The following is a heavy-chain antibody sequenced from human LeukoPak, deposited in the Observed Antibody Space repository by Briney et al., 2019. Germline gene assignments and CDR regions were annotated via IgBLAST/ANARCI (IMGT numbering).Heavy chain of an antibody. CDR1: GGSISSYY. V-gene: IGHV4-4*07. CDR3: AGRGYSYTPRAFDI. D-gene: IGHD5-12*01. CDR2: IYTSGST. Sequence: SETLSLTCTVSGGSISSYYWSWIRQPAGKGLEWIGRIYTSGSTNYNLSLKSRVTMSVDTSKNQFSLKLSSVTAADTAVYYCAGRGYSYTPRAFDIWGQGTMVTVSS. J-gene: IGHJ3*02.